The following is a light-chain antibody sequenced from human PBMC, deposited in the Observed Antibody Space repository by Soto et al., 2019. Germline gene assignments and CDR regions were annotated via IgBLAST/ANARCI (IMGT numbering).Light chain of an antibody. Sequence: EIVLTQSPVTLSLSPGERATLSCRASQSVDNYLAWYQQNPGQAPRLLIYDGSNRATCIPARYSGSGSGTEFTLTISSLEPGDFASYYSQQRNDWQVTFGQGTRLEI. J-gene: IGKJ5*01. CDR1: QSVDNY. V-gene: IGKV3-11*01. CDR3: QQRNDWQVT. CDR2: DGS.